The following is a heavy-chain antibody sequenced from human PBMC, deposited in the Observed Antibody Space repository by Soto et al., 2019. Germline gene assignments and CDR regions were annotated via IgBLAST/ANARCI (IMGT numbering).Heavy chain of an antibody. D-gene: IGHD2-21*01. V-gene: IGHV3-11*01. CDR1: GFIFSDYY. Sequence: GGSLRLSCATSGFIFSDYYMHWIRQAPGKGLEWISYISGNGRIIQYAASVKGRFTISRDDSKNSVYLQMNSLKTEDSAVYYCSRGIRPYFFDYWGQGTLVTVSS. J-gene: IGHJ4*02. CDR2: ISGNGRII. CDR3: SRGIRPYFFDY.